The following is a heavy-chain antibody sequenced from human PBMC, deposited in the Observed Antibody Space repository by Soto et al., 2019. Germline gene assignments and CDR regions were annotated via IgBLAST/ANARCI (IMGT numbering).Heavy chain of an antibody. CDR3: ARGGGTLDY. Sequence: QVQLVQSGAEVKKSGASVKVSCKASGYTFITYALYWVRQAPGQGLEWMGVISPRDGSTTYAQKFQGRVTMTRDTSTGTLYMELSSLTSDDTAVYYCARGGGTLDYWCQGTLITVSS. CDR2: ISPRDGST. V-gene: IGHV1-46*01. J-gene: IGHJ4*02. CDR1: GYTFITYA.